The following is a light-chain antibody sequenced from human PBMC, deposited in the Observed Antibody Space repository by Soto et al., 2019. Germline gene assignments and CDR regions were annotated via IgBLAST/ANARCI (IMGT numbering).Light chain of an antibody. Sequence: QSALTQPPSVSGSPGQSVTISCTGTSSDVGSYNRVSWYQQPPDTAPKLIIYEVSNRPSGVPDRFSGSKSGNTASLTISGLQAEDEADYYCTSYTSIRWVFGGGTKLTVL. CDR3: TSYTSIRWV. V-gene: IGLV2-18*02. J-gene: IGLJ3*02. CDR1: SSDVGSYNR. CDR2: EVS.